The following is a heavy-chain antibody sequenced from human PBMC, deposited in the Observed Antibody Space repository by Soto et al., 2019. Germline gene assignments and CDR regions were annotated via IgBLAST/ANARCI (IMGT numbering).Heavy chain of an antibody. Sequence: LELMSQTCSVCGGCISRYYWSWIRKQSGKVLESIGYIYSSGSTNYNPSLKSRVTISVDTSKNQFSLKLSSVTAADTAVYFCARSYSSYVFDWFDPWGQGTLVTVSS. J-gene: IGHJ5*02. CDR1: GGCISRYY. D-gene: IGHD6-6*01. CDR3: ARSYSSYVFDWFDP. CDR2: IYSSGST. V-gene: IGHV4-59*01.